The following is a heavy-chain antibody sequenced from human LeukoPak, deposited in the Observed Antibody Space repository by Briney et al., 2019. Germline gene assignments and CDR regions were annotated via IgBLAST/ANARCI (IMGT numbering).Heavy chain of an antibody. J-gene: IGHJ5*02. CDR3: ARDLGQYYDTSDNWFDP. CDR1: GFTFSSYE. CDR2: ISSSGSTI. V-gene: IGHV3-48*03. D-gene: IGHD3-22*01. Sequence: GGSLRLSCAASGFTFSSYEMNWVRQAPGKGLEWVSYISSSGSTIYYADSVKGRFTISRDNAKNSLYLQMNSLRAKDTAVYYCARDLGQYYDTSDNWFDPWGQGTLVTVSS.